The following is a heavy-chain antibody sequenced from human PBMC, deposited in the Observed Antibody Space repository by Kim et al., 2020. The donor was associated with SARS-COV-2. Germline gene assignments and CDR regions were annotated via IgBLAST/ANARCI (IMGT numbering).Heavy chain of an antibody. J-gene: IGHJ6*02. D-gene: IGHD1-1*01. CDR1: GGSISSYY. V-gene: IGHV4-59*13. Sequence: SETLSLTCTVSGGSISSYYWSWIRQPPGKGLEWIGYIYYSGSTNYNPSLKSRVTISVDTSKNQFSLKLSSVTAADTAVYYCARVSTTATASRDYYYGMDVWGQGTTVTVSS. CDR3: ARVSTTATASRDYYYGMDV. CDR2: IYYSGST.